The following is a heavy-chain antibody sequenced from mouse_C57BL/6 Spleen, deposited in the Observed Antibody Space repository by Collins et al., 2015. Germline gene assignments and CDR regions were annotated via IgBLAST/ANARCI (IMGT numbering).Heavy chain of an antibody. Sequence: LQQPGSELVRPGASVKLSCKASGYTFTSYWMHWVKQRPGQGLEWIGNIYPGSGSTNYDEKFKSKATLTVDTSSSTAYMQLSSLTSEDSAVYYYTRDYGSSYGYYAMDYWGQGTSVTVSS. CDR2: IYPGSGST. CDR1: GYTFTSYW. J-gene: IGHJ4*01. V-gene: IGHV1S22*01. CDR3: TRDYGSSYGYYAMDY. D-gene: IGHD1-1*01.